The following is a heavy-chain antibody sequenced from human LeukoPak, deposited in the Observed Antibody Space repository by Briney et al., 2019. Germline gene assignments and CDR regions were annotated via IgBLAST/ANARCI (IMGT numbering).Heavy chain of an antibody. CDR3: AKGDYYDVLTGRQNWFGP. CDR2: ISYDGNSK. D-gene: IGHD3-9*01. CDR1: GFTFSNYG. J-gene: IGHJ5*02. V-gene: IGHV3-30*19. Sequence: GGPLRLSCEAAGFTFSNYGMHCVRQAPGKGLEWVAVISYDGNSKNYADSVKGRFTISRDNSKKTLYLQMNSLRAEDTAVYYCAKGDYYDVLTGRQNWFGPWGQGTLVTVSS.